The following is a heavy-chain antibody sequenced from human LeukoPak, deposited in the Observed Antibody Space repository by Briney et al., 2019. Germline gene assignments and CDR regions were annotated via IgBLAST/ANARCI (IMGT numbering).Heavy chain of an antibody. J-gene: IGHJ4*02. V-gene: IGHV3-23*01. CDR2: ISGSDGST. D-gene: IGHD3-3*01. CDR1: RFTFSSYA. Sequence: GGSLRLSCAASRFTFSSYAMSWVRQAPGKGLEWVSAISGSDGSTYYADSVKGRFTISRDNSKNTLYLQMNSLRAEDTAVYYCAATYYDFWSCDYWGQGALVTVSS. CDR3: AATYYDFWSCDY.